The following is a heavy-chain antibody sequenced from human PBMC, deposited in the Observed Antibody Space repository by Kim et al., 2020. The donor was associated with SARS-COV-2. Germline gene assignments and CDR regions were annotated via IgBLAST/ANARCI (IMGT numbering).Heavy chain of an antibody. J-gene: IGHJ5*02. D-gene: IGHD3-10*01. V-gene: IGHV5-51*01. Sequence: RYSPSFQGQVTISADKSISTAYLQWSSLKASDTAMYYCAAAYGSGSYLWSWGQGTLVTVSS. CDR3: AAAYGSGSYLWS.